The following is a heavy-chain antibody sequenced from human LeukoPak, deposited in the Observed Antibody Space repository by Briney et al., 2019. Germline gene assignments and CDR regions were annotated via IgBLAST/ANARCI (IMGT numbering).Heavy chain of an antibody. D-gene: IGHD3-9*01. V-gene: IGHV3-15*01. J-gene: IGHJ4*02. CDR3: TTKDILTGYYGDY. CDR1: GFTFSNAW. Sequence: PGGSLRLSCAASGFTFSNAWMSWVRQAPGKGLEWVGRIKSKTDGGTTDYAAPVKGRFTISRDDSKNTLYLQMNSLKTEDTAVYYCTTKDILTGYYGDYWGQGTLVTVSS. CDR2: IKSKTDGGTT.